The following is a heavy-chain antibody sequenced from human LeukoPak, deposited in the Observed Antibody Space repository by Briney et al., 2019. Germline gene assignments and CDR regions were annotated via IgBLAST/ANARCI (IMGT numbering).Heavy chain of an antibody. Sequence: EASVKVSCKASGYTFTGYYMHWVRQAPGQGLEWMVWIDPNSGGTNYAQKFQGRVTMTRDTSISTAYMELSRLRSDDTAVYYCARVPPWYYGMDVWGQGTTVTVSS. V-gene: IGHV1-2*02. CDR1: GYTFTGYY. J-gene: IGHJ6*02. CDR3: ARVPPWYYGMDV. CDR2: IDPNSGGT.